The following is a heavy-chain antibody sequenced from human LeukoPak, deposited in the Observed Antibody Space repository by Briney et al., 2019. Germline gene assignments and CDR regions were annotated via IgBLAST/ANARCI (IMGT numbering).Heavy chain of an antibody. CDR1: GFTFSGFW. J-gene: IGHJ4*02. CDR3: TRSVVTTADFDY. CDR2: ISFDGSDA. Sequence: GGSLRLSCAASGFTFSGFWMHWVRQAPGKGLVWVSCISFDGSDATYADSVKGRFTISRDNSKSTLYLHLNIPRPEDTAVYYCTRSVVTTADFDYWGQGTLVTVS. D-gene: IGHD2-21*02. V-gene: IGHV3-74*01.